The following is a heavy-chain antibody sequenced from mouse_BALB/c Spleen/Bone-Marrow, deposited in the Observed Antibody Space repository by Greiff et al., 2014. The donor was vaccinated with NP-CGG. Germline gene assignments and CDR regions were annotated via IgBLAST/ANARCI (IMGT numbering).Heavy chain of an antibody. V-gene: IGHV5-12-2*01. CDR2: ISNGGGST. J-gene: IGHJ2*01. CDR3: ARHGGSRGYYFDY. Sequence: EVKLEESGGGLVQPGGSLKLSCAASGFTFSSYTMSWVRQTPEKRLEWVAYISNGGGSTYYPDTVKGRFTISRGNAKNTLYLQMSSLKSEDTAMYYCARHGGSRGYYFDYWGQGTTLTVSS. CDR1: GFTFSSYT. D-gene: IGHD1-1*01.